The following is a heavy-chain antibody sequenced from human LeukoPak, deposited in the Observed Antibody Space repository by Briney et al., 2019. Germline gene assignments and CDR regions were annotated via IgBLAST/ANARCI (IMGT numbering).Heavy chain of an antibody. J-gene: IGHJ4*02. Sequence: PGGSLRLSCATSGFTFSSYWMSWVRQAPGKGLEWVAKIKEDGREKYVDSVKGRFTISRDNAKNSLYLQMNSLRAEDTAVYYCAKDEVGGHFEYWGQGTLVTVSS. D-gene: IGHD1-26*01. V-gene: IGHV3-7*01. CDR2: IKEDGREK. CDR1: GFTFSSYW. CDR3: AKDEVGGHFEY.